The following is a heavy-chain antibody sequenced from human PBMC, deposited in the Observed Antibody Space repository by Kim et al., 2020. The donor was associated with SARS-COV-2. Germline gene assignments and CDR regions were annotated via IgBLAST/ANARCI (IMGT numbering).Heavy chain of an antibody. CDR1: GFTFRGST. CDR3: AGRSSSGSYYSGMDV. Sequence: GGSLRLSCAASGFTFRGSTMHWVRQASGKGLEWVGHIRTRAYTYATAYAASVEGRFTVSRDDSKNTAYLQMNSLKTEDTAVYFCAGRSSSGSYYSGMDVWGQGTTVTVSS. V-gene: IGHV3-73*01. J-gene: IGHJ6*02. D-gene: IGHD1-26*01. CDR2: IRTRAYTYAT.